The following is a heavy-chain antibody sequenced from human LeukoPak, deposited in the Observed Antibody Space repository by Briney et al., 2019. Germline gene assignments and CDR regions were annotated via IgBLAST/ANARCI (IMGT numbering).Heavy chain of an antibody. D-gene: IGHD6-6*01. V-gene: IGHV4-34*01. CDR1: GGSFSGYY. J-gene: IGHJ1*01. CDR3: ARGRPHFQH. CDR2: INHSGST. Sequence: PSETLSLTCAVYGGSFSGYYWSWIRQPPGKGLEWIGEINHSGSTNYNPSLKSRVTISVDTSKNQFSLKLSSVTAADTAVYSCARGRPHFQHWGQGTLVTVSS.